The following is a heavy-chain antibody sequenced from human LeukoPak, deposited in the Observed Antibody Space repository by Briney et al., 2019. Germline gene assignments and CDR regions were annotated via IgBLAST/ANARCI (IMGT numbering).Heavy chain of an antibody. CDR3: ARDSPGYLAYDS. J-gene: IGHJ4*02. D-gene: IGHD1-1*01. Sequence: PGRSLRLSCAASGFTFNTYGMHWVRQAPGKGLEWVAVLWYDGSNKYYADSVKGRFTISRDNSKNTLYLQMNSLTAEDTAVYYCARDSPGYLAYDSWGQGTLVTVSS. CDR1: GFTFNTYG. V-gene: IGHV3-33*01. CDR2: LWYDGSNK.